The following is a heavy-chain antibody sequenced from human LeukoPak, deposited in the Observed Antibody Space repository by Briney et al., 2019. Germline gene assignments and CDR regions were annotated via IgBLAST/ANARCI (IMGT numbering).Heavy chain of an antibody. Sequence: GGSLRLSCAASGVTISAYDMHWVRQAPGKGLEWVAFIRFDGSNQYYADSVKGRFTISRDNSKNTVYVQMNSLRAEDTAVYYCAKDYVVGARLWAFDIWGQGTMVTVSS. CDR2: IRFDGSNQ. J-gene: IGHJ3*02. D-gene: IGHD2-21*01. CDR1: GVTISAYD. CDR3: AKDYVVGARLWAFDI. V-gene: IGHV3-30*02.